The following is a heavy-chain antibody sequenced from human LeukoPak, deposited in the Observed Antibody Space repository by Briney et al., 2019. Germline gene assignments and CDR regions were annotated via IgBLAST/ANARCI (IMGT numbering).Heavy chain of an antibody. J-gene: IGHJ4*02. CDR1: DGSISSYY. CDR3: ARGVTTDPAFDY. CDR2: IHYSGST. V-gene: IGHV4-59*12. D-gene: IGHD4-17*01. Sequence: SETLSLTCTISDGSISSYYWNWIRQSPGKGLEWIGHIHYSGSTYYNPSLKSRVTISVDRSKNQFSLKLSSVTAADTAVYYCARGVTTDPAFDYWGQGTLVTVSS.